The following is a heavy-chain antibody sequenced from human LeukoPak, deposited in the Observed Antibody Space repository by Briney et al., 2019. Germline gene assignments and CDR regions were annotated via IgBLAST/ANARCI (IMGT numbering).Heavy chain of an antibody. D-gene: IGHD4-17*01. CDR2: IDQDGSEK. CDR1: GLPFSNHW. V-gene: IGHV3-7*01. J-gene: IGHJ3*01. Sequence: GGSLRLSCAVSGLPFSNHWMTWVRQAPGKGLERVANIDQDGSEKYYVDSVKGRFSISRDNAKSSPYLQMNSLRVEDTAMYFCAREGYGDYHFWGQGTIVTVSS. CDR3: AREGYGDYHF.